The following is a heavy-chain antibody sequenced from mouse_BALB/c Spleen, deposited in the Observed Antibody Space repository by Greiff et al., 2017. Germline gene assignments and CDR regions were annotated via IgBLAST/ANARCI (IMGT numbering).Heavy chain of an antibody. CDR2: ISCYNGAT. J-gene: IGHJ1*01. V-gene: IGHV1S34*01. CDR3: ARSRERYWYFDV. CDR1: GYSFTGYY. Sequence: LVKTGASVKISCKASGYSFTGYYMHWVKQSHGKSLEWIGYISCYNGATSYNQKFKGKATFTVDTSSSTAYMQFNSLTSEDSAVYFCARSRERYWYFDVWGAGTTVTVSS.